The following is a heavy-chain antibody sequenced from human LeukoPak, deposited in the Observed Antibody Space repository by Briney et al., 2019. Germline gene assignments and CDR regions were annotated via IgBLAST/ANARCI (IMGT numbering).Heavy chain of an antibody. CDR1: GFTFSSYG. J-gene: IGHJ4*02. Sequence: GGSLRLSCAASGFTFSSYGMHWVRQAPGKGLEWVSLITWDAGSTYYADSVKCRFTISRDNSKNSLYLQMNSLRAEDTALYYCAKGTSSWHEFDYWGQGTLVTVSS. D-gene: IGHD6-13*01. V-gene: IGHV3-43D*03. CDR3: AKGTSSWHEFDY. CDR2: ITWDAGST.